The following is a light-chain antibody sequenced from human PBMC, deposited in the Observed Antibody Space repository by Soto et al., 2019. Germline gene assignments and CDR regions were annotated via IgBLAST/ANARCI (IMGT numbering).Light chain of an antibody. CDR3: HQYDGSPIT. CDR2: GVS. CDR1: QSVGRRY. Sequence: EIVLTQSPGTLSLSPGERGTLSCRASQSVGRRYLAWYQQKHGQAXRLLISGVSKRATGIPDRFSGDGSGTDFTITISRLEPEDGELYICHQYDGSPITFGQGTRLEIK. J-gene: IGKJ5*01. V-gene: IGKV3-20*01.